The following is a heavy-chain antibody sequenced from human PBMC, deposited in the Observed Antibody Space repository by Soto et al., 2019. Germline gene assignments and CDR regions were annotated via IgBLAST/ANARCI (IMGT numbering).Heavy chain of an antibody. CDR3: AKDYRFFGELFRQTYLFDY. J-gene: IGHJ4*02. CDR1: GFTFSSYA. Sequence: PGGSLRLSCAASGFTFSSYARSWVRQAPGKGLEWVSAISGSGGSTYYADSVKGRFTISRDNTKNTLYLQMNSLRAEDTAVYYCAKDYRFFGELFRQTYLFDYWGQGTLVTVSS. V-gene: IGHV3-23*01. CDR2: ISGSGGST. D-gene: IGHD3-10*01.